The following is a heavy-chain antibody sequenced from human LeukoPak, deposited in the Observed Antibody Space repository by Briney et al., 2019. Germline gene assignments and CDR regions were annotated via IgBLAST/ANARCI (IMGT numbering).Heavy chain of an antibody. CDR2: IRSKTDGGTT. J-gene: IGHJ4*02. V-gene: IGHV3-15*01. CDR3: TTDLDYCLCND. Sequence: GGSLRLSCAASGFTFSNSWMSWVRQAPGKGLEWVGRIRSKTDGGTTDYAAPVKGRFTISRDDSKNTLYLQMNSLKTEDTAVYYCTTDLDYCLCNDWGQGTLVTVSS. CDR1: GFTFSNSW. D-gene: IGHD2-8*02.